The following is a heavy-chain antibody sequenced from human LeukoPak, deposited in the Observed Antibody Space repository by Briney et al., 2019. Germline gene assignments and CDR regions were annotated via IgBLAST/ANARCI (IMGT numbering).Heavy chain of an antibody. CDR3: ATDVKEQLIMYGMDV. Sequence: GGSLRLSCAVSGLTLSNAWMNWVRQAPGKGLEWVGRIKSKTDGGTIDYVESVKGRFTISGDDLKNTLYLQMNNLKTEDTAVYYCATDVKEQLIMYGMDVWGQGTTVTVS. J-gene: IGHJ6*02. CDR1: GLTLSNAW. D-gene: IGHD2-8*01. V-gene: IGHV3-15*07. CDR2: IKSKTDGGTI.